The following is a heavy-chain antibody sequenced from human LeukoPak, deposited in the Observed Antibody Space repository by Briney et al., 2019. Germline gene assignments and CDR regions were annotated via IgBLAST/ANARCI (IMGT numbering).Heavy chain of an antibody. D-gene: IGHD2-15*01. CDR3: ARDQYCSGGSCRTYYYYGMDV. Sequence: GRSLRLSCAASGFTFSSYAMHWVRQAPGKGLEWVAVISYGGSNKYYADSVKGRFTISRDNSKNTLYLQMNHLRAEDTAVYYCARDQYCSGGSCRTYYYYGMDVWGQGTTVTVSS. CDR2: ISYGGSNK. CDR1: GFTFSSYA. V-gene: IGHV3-30-3*01. J-gene: IGHJ6*02.